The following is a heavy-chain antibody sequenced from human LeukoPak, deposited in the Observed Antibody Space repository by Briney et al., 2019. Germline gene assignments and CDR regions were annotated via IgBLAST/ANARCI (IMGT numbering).Heavy chain of an antibody. CDR3: ARQLIVVANTGAFDI. Sequence: SETLSLTCTVSGGSISPFYWNWIRQPPGKGLEWIGYIYYTGGTSYSPSLNSRATISVDTSKNQISLKLNSVTAADTADYYCARQLIVVANTGAFDIWGQGTMVPVSS. D-gene: IGHD3-22*01. CDR2: IYYTGGT. J-gene: IGHJ3*02. CDR1: GGSISPFY. V-gene: IGHV4-59*12.